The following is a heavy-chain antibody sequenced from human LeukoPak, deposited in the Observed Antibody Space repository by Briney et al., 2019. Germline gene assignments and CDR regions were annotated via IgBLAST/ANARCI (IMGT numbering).Heavy chain of an antibody. CDR2: IYYSGST. Sequence: KTSETLSLTCTVSGGSISSYYWSWIRQPPGKGLEWIGYIYYSGSTNYNPSLKSRVTISVDTSKNQFSLKLSSVTAADTAVYYCARAGQWLVVDYWGQGTLVTVSS. CDR1: GGSISSYY. D-gene: IGHD6-19*01. J-gene: IGHJ4*02. V-gene: IGHV4-59*01. CDR3: ARAGQWLVVDY.